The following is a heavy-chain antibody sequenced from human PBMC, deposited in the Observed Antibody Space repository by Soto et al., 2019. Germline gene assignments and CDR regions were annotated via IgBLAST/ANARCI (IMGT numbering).Heavy chain of an antibody. CDR2: FDPEDGET. CDR3: ATDPNYYDSSGPYNWGY. CDR1: GYTLTELS. J-gene: IGHJ4*02. D-gene: IGHD3-22*01. V-gene: IGHV1-24*01. Sequence: ASVKVSCKVSGYTLTELSMHWVRHAPGKGLEWMGGFDPEDGETIYAQQFQGRVTMTEDTSTDTAYMELSSLRSEDTAVYYCATDPNYYDSSGPYNWGYWGQGTLVTVSS.